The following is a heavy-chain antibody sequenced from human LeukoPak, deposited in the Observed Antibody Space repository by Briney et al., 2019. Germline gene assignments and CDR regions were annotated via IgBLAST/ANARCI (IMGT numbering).Heavy chain of an antibody. J-gene: IGHJ4*02. Sequence: PGGSLRLSCAASGLTFSTFSMNWVRQAPGKGPEWVSYISSSGSTIYYADSVKGGFTFSRDYAKHSLYLQLNSLRAEDTAVYYCARVRISSGPGGYYFDYWGQGTLVTVSS. CDR1: GLTFSTFS. V-gene: IGHV3-48*04. CDR2: ISSSGSTI. D-gene: IGHD6-19*01. CDR3: ARVRISSGPGGYYFDY.